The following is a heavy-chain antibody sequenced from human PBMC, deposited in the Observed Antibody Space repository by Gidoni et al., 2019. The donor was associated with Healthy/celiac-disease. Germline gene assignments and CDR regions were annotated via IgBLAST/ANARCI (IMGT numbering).Heavy chain of an antibody. J-gene: IGHJ4*02. CDR1: GYTFTNYD. CDR2: MNPNSGNT. CDR3: ARAADDYLDY. Sequence: QVQLVQSGAEVRKTGASVKVYCKASGYTFTNYDINWVRQATGKGLEWMGWMNPNSGNTGYAQKFQGRVTMTRNTSISTAYMELSSLRSEDTAVYYWARAADDYLDYWGQGTLVTVTA. V-gene: IGHV1-8*01.